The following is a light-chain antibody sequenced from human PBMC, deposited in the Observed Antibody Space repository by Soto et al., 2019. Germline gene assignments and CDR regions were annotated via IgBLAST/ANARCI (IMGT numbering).Light chain of an antibody. V-gene: IGLV2-8*01. CDR2: DVS. Sequence: QSALTQPPSASGSPGQSVTISCTGTSSDVGGYDYVFWYQQHPGKVPKLVIYDVSKRPSGVPDRFSGSKSGNTASLTISGLHVEDEADYYCTSYAGSNNFVFGTGTKLTVL. CDR3: TSYAGSNNFV. J-gene: IGLJ1*01. CDR1: SSDVGGYDY.